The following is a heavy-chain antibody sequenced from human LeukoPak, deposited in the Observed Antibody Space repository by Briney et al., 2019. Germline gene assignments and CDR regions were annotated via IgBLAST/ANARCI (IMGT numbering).Heavy chain of an antibody. Sequence: GESLKISCKGSGYSFTSYWIGWVRQMPGKGLEWMGIIYPGDSDTRYSPSFQGQVTISADKSISTAYPQWSSLKASDTAMYYCARQIIDYGDYGDFDYWGQGTLVTVSS. D-gene: IGHD4-17*01. CDR1: GYSFTSYW. CDR2: IYPGDSDT. J-gene: IGHJ4*02. V-gene: IGHV5-51*01. CDR3: ARQIIDYGDYGDFDY.